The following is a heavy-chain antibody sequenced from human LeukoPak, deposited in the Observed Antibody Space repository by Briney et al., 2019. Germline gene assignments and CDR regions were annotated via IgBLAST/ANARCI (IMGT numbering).Heavy chain of an antibody. Sequence: GGSLRLSCAASGFTFSSYWMNWARQAPGKGLEWVSVIYSGGSTYYADSVKGRFTISRDNSKNTLYLQMNSLRAEDTAVYYCARGLGFLEWLGYDYWGQGTLVTVSS. CDR3: ARGLGFLEWLGYDY. J-gene: IGHJ4*02. CDR1: GFTFSSYW. CDR2: IYSGGST. D-gene: IGHD3-3*01. V-gene: IGHV3-53*01.